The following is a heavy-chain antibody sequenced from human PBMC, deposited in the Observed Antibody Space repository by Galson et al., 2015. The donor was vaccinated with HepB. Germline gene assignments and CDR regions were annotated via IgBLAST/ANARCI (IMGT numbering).Heavy chain of an antibody. Sequence: SVKVSCKASEDTFSSYAISWVRQAPGQGLEWMGGIIPIFGIANYAQKFQGRVTITADTSTSTAYMELSSLRSEDTAVYYCAGYYDYVWGGYGLYYYYGMGAWGQGTTVTVSS. D-gene: IGHD3-16*01. CDR1: EDTFSSYA. CDR2: IIPIFGIA. CDR3: AGYYDYVWGGYGLYYYYGMGA. J-gene: IGHJ6*02. V-gene: IGHV1-69*10.